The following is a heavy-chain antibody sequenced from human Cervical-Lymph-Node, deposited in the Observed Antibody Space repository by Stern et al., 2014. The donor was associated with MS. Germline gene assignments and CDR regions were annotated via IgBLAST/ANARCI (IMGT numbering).Heavy chain of an antibody. V-gene: IGHV1-69*01. J-gene: IGHJ4*02. CDR2: IVPIVGRT. Sequence: VQLVESGAEVRKPGSSVKISCKASGATFSTNAISWLRQAPGQGPEWMVAIVPIVGRTNYIQTLRGRLTITADESASTAYMELRSLRSDDTAVYFCAREHHGGNFESWGQGTLVTVSS. CDR1: GATFSTNA. CDR3: AREHHGGNFES. D-gene: IGHD4-23*01.